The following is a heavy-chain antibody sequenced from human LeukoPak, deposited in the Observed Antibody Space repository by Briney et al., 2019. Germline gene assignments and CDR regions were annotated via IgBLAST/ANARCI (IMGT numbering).Heavy chain of an antibody. CDR2: INHSGST. J-gene: IGHJ4*02. V-gene: IGHV4-34*01. CDR3: ARDSLAAAGTSV. CDR1: GGSFSGYY. D-gene: IGHD6-13*01. Sequence: SETLSLTCAVYGGSFSGYYWSWIRQPPGKGLEWIGEINHSGSTNYNPSLKSRVTISVDTSKNQFSLKLSSVTAADTAVYYCARDSLAAAGTSVWGQGTLVTVSS.